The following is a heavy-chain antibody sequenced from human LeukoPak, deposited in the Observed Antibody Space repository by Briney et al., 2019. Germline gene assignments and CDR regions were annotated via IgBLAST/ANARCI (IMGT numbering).Heavy chain of an antibody. D-gene: IGHD5/OR15-5a*01. CDR2: VKEDGSEE. CDR1: GFTFRSYW. V-gene: IGHV3-7*01. CDR3: ARLLHYERSVYRPVDC. J-gene: IGHJ4*02. Sequence: GGSLRLSCAASGFTFRSYWMSWVRQAPGKGLEWVANVKEDGSEENYVDSVKGRFTISRDNAVKSLYLQMNGLRAEDTAVYFCARLLHYERSVYRPVDCWGQGTLVAVSS.